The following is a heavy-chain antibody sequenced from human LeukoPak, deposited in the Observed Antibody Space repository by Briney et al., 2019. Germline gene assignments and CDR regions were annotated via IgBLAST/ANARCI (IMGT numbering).Heavy chain of an antibody. CDR2: IDKKDNLYAT. V-gene: IGHV3-73*01. D-gene: IGHD2-15*01. CDR1: GFTFSGSA. Sequence: GGSLRLSCAASGFTFSGSAVHWVRQSSGKGLEWIGHIDKKDNLYATAYAESVKGRFTISRDDSKDTAFLHMDSLKTEDTALYYCTRDRRTYNWFDPWGQGTLVTVSS. CDR3: TRDRRTYNWFDP. J-gene: IGHJ5*02.